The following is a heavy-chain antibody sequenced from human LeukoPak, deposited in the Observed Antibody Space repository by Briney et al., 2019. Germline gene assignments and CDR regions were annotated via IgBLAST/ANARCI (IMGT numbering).Heavy chain of an antibody. V-gene: IGHV3-74*01. J-gene: IGHJ4*02. CDR1: GFTFSSYW. CDR2: INTDGSST. D-gene: IGHD6-13*01. Sequence: GGSLRLSCAASGFTFSSYWMHWVRQAPGKGLVWVSRINTDGSSTSYADPVKGRFTISRDNAKNTLYLQMNSLRAEDTAVYYCARAPYSSSWYPADYWGQGTLVTVSS. CDR3: ARAPYSSSWYPADY.